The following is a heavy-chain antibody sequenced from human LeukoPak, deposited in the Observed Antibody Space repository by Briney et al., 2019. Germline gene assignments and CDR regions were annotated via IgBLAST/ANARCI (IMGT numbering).Heavy chain of an antibody. Sequence: GGSLTLSCAASGFTFSSYAMSWVRQPPGKGRELVSASSGSGGSTYYADAVKGRFTISRDNSKNTLYLQTNSLRAAATSVYYCAKSGPGTPTPPLNWFDPWGQGTLVTVSS. V-gene: IGHV3-23*01. CDR1: GFTFSSYA. CDR3: AKSGPGTPTPPLNWFDP. D-gene: IGHD3-10*01. CDR2: SSGSGGST. J-gene: IGHJ5*02.